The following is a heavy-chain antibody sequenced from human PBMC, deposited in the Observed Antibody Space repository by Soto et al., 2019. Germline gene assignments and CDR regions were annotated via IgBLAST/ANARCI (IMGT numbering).Heavy chain of an antibody. Sequence: QVQLVQSGAEVKKPGSSVKVSCKASGGTFSRYAISWVRQAPGQGLEWMGGVIPMFGTPNNAQKFQRRVTITADKSTSTAYMELSSLRSEDTAVYYCARVTDFSNYYYGMDVWGQGTTVTVSS. CDR1: GGTFSRYA. J-gene: IGHJ6*02. D-gene: IGHD3-10*01. CDR2: VIPMFGTP. V-gene: IGHV1-69*06. CDR3: ARVTDFSNYYYGMDV.